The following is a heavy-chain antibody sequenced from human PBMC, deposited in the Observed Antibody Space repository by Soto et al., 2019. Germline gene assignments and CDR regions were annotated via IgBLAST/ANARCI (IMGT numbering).Heavy chain of an antibody. D-gene: IGHD3-16*01. CDR2: INAGNGNT. CDR1: GYTFTSYA. J-gene: IGHJ6*03. Sequence: ASVKVSCKASGYTFTSYAMHWVRQAPGEWLERMGWINAGNGNTKYSQKFQGRVTITRDTSASTVYMELSSLRSEDTAVYYCARGLGATPDYYYYMDVWGKGTTVTVSS. CDR3: ARGLGATPDYYYYMDV. V-gene: IGHV1-3*01.